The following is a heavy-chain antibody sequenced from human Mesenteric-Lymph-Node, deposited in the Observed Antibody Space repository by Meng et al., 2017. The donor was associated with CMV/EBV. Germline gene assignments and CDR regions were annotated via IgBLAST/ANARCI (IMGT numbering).Heavy chain of an antibody. CDR3: ARDRSVNKYYEVEYYYYDMDV. Sequence: GESLKISCAASGFTFSSSWMHWVCQAPEKGLEWVADIKCDGSEKYYVDSVKGRFTISRDNAKNSLYLQMNSLRAEDTALYYCARDRSVNKYYEVEYYYYDMDVWGQGTTVTVSS. D-gene: IGHD1-26*01. J-gene: IGHJ6*02. CDR2: IKCDGSEK. V-gene: IGHV3-52*01. CDR1: GFTFSSSW.